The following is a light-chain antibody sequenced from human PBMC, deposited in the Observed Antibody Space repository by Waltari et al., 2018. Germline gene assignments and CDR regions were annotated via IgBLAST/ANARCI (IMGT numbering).Light chain of an antibody. V-gene: IGLV2-14*03. Sequence: QSVLMQPASVSGSPGQPIIISCPGTSSDVGGYNDFSCYQQHPGKAPRLMIYDVSNRPSGVSNRFSGSKSGNTASLTISGLQAEDEADYHCSSYTSSSTLIFGGGTKLTVL. CDR1: SSDVGGYND. CDR3: SSYTSSSTLI. J-gene: IGLJ2*01. CDR2: DVS.